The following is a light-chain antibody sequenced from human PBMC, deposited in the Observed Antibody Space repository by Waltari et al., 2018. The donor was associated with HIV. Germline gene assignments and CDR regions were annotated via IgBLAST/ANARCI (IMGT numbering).Light chain of an antibody. V-gene: IGLV2-14*01. J-gene: IGLJ2*01. Sequence: QSALTQPASVSGSPGQSITISCTGTSRDVGGYNYVPWYQQHPGKAPKLMIYEVSNRPSGVSNRFSGSKSGNTASLTISGLQAEDEADYYCSSYTSSDVVFGGGTKLTVL. CDR1: SRDVGGYNY. CDR2: EVS. CDR3: SSYTSSDVV.